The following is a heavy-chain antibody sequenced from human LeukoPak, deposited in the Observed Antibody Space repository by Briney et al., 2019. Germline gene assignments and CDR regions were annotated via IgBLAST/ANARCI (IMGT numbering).Heavy chain of an antibody. Sequence: PGGSLRLSCAASGFTFSSYSMNWVRQAPGKGLEWVSSISSSSTYICYADSVKGRFTVSRDNAKNSLYLQMNSLRAEDTAVYYCAMRGYDPYNWFDPWGQGTLVTVSS. J-gene: IGHJ5*02. CDR1: GFTFSSYS. CDR3: AMRGYDPYNWFDP. CDR2: ISSSSTYI. D-gene: IGHD5-12*01. V-gene: IGHV3-21*01.